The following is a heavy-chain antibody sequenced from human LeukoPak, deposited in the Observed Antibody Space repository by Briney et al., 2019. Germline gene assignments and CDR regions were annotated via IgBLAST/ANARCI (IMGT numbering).Heavy chain of an antibody. D-gene: IGHD1-26*01. CDR2: IKQDGSEK. CDR1: GFTFSSYW. V-gene: IGHV3-7*01. J-gene: IGHJ4*02. Sequence: GGSLRLSCAASGFTFSSYWMSWVRQAPGKGLEWVANIKQDGSEKYYVDSVKGQFTISRDNAKNSLYLQMNSLRAEDTAVYYCARVAVYSGSYYVAYWGQGTLVTVSS. CDR3: ARVAVYSGSYYVAY.